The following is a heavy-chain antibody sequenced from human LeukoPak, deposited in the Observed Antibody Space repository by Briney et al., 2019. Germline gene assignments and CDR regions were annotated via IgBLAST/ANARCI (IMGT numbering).Heavy chain of an antibody. Sequence: GASVKVSCKASGYTFTRYGISWVRQAPGQGLEWMGRIIPTFGTANYAQKFQGRVTITTDESTSTAYMELSSLRSEDTAVYYCARESSSWYYYYYYYMDVWGKGTTVTVSS. CDR2: IIPTFGTA. CDR1: GYTFTRYG. V-gene: IGHV1-69*05. D-gene: IGHD6-13*01. J-gene: IGHJ6*03. CDR3: ARESSSWYYYYYYYMDV.